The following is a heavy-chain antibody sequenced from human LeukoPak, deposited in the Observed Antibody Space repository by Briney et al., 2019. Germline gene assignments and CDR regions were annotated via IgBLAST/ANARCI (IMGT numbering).Heavy chain of an antibody. V-gene: IGHV3-30-3*01. CDR2: ISYDGNDK. CDR1: GFTFSIYA. J-gene: IGHJ4*02. D-gene: IGHD3-9*01. CDR3: ARVGYYNVNYFDY. Sequence: GRSLRLSCAASGFTFSIYAMHWVRQAPGKGLEWVAVISYDGNDKFYADSVKGRFTISRDNSKNTLYLQMNSLRPEDTAVYYCARVGYYNVNYFDYWGQGTLVTVSS.